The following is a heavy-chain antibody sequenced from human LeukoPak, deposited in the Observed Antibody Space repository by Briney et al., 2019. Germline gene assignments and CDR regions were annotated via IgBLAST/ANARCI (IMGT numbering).Heavy chain of an antibody. V-gene: IGHV1-46*01. D-gene: IGHD3-9*01. Sequence: GASVKVSCKASGGTFISYAISWVRQAPGQGLEWMGIINPSGGSTNYAQKFQGRVTMTRDTSTTTVYMELSSLRSEDTAVYYCARDQGLTGYFDYWGQGTLVTVSS. CDR2: INPSGGST. J-gene: IGHJ4*02. CDR3: ARDQGLTGYFDY. CDR1: GGTFISYA.